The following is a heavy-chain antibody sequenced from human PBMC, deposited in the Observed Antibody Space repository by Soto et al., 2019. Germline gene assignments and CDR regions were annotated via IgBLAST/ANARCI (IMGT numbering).Heavy chain of an antibody. J-gene: IGHJ3*02. CDR3: ARQPRNDGGYYAFDI. V-gene: IGHV4-59*08. Sequence: QVQLQESGPGLVKPSETLSLTCTVSGGSISSYYWSWIRQPPGKGLAWIGYIYYSGSTNYNPSLKSRVTIAVDTSKNQCSLKLSSVTAADTAVYYCARQPRNDGGYYAFDIWGQGTMVTVSS. CDR1: GGSISSYY. CDR2: IYYSGST. D-gene: IGHD3-22*01.